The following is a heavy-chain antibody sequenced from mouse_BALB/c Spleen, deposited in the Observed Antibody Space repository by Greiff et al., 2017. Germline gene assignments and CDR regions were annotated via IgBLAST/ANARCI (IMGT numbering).Heavy chain of an antibody. V-gene: IGHV5-17*02. Sequence: DVMLVESGGGLVQPGGSRKLSCAASGFTFSSFGMHWVRQAPEKGLEWVAYISSGSSTIYYADTVKGRFTISRDNPKNTLFLQMTSLRSEATAMYYCARREADYWGQGTSVTVSS. CDR3: ARREADY. CDR2: ISSGSSTI. J-gene: IGHJ4*01. CDR1: GFTFSSFG.